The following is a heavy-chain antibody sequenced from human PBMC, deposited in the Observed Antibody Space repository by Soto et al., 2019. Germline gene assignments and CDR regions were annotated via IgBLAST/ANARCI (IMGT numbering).Heavy chain of an antibody. J-gene: IGHJ6*02. CDR3: ARGQNPITIFGVVRSYGMDV. V-gene: IGHV1-2*04. CDR1: GYTFTGYY. D-gene: IGHD3-3*01. CDR2: INPNSGGT. Sequence: GASVKVSCKASGYTFTGYYMHWVRQAPGQGLEWMGWINPNSGGTNYAQKFQGWVTMTRDTSISTAYMELSRLRSDDTAVYYCARGQNPITIFGVVRSYGMDVWGQGTTVTV.